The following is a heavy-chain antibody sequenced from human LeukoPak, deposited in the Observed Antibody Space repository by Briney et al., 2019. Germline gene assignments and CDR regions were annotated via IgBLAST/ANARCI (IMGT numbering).Heavy chain of an antibody. CDR1: GYTFTVYY. CDR2: INPNSGGT. V-gene: IGHV1-2*02. D-gene: IGHD3-22*01. Sequence: ASVKVSCKASGYTFTVYYMHWVRQAPGQGLEWMGWINPNSGGTNYAQKFQGRVTMTRDTSISTAYMELSGLRSDDTAVFYCARNTYYYDNSAGTFDFWGQGTLVTVSS. J-gene: IGHJ4*02. CDR3: ARNTYYYDNSAGTFDF.